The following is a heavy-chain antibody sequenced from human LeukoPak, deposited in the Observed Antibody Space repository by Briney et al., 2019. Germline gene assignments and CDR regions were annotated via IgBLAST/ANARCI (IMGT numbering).Heavy chain of an antibody. V-gene: IGHV4-30-2*01. J-gene: IGHJ4*02. CDR1: GGSISSGGYY. CDR3: ARSGGLETFDY. CDR2: IYHSGST. Sequence: SQTLSLTCTVSGGSISSGGYYWSWIRQPPGKGLEWIGYIYHSGSTYYNPSLKSRVTISVDTSKNQFSLKLSSVTAADTAVYYCARSGGLETFDYWGQGTLVTVSS. D-gene: IGHD2-15*01.